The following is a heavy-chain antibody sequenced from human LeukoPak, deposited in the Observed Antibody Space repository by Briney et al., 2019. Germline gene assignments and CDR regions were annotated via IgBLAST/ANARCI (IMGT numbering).Heavy chain of an antibody. CDR3: ARVGYSNYWFDP. V-gene: IGHV4-34*01. CDR1: GGSLSGYC. J-gene: IGHJ5*02. D-gene: IGHD4-11*01. Sequence: PSETLSLTCAVYGGSLSGYCWSWIRQPPGKGLEWIGEINHRGSTNYNPSLKSRVTISVDTSKNQFSLKLSSVTAADTAVYYCARVGYSNYWFDPWGQGTLVTVSS. CDR2: INHRGST.